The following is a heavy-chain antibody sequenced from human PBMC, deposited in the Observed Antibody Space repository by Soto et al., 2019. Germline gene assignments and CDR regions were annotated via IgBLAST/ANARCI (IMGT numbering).Heavy chain of an antibody. D-gene: IGHD4-17*01. Sequence: QVQLVQSGAEVKTPGASVKVSCKASGYTFTSYDINWVRQATGQGLEWMGWMNPNSGNTGYAQKFQGRVTMTRNTSISTAYMELSSLRSEDTAVYYCARGYGYGDYPYNWFDPWGQGTLVTVSS. J-gene: IGHJ5*02. V-gene: IGHV1-8*01. CDR1: GYTFTSYD. CDR2: MNPNSGNT. CDR3: ARGYGYGDYPYNWFDP.